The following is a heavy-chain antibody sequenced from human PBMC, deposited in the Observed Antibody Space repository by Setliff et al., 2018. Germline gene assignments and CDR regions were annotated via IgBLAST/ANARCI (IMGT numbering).Heavy chain of an antibody. D-gene: IGHD6-6*01. CDR3: ALEYSNSSPTVYYYMDV. CDR1: GGIFNSFS. J-gene: IGHJ6*03. V-gene: IGHV1-69*06. CDR2: IIPRFETT. Sequence: ASVKVSCKASGGIFNSFSITWVRQAPGQGLEWMGRIIPRFETTNYVEKFQGRVTITADKSTSTAYMELSRLTSEDTAVYYCALEYSNSSPTVYYYMDVWGKGTTVTVSS.